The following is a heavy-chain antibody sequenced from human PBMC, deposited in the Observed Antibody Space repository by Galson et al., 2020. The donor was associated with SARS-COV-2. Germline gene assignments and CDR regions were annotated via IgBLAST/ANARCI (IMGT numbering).Heavy chain of an antibody. J-gene: IGHJ6*03. CDR2: IIPILGIA. Sequence: SVKVSCKASGGTFSSYAISWVRQAPGQGLEWMGGIIPILGIANYAQKFQCRVTITADKSTSTAYMELSSLRSEDTAVYYCASRLGVPAADTQGYYYYYMDVWGKGTTVTVSS. CDR1: GGTFSSYA. V-gene: IGHV1-69*10. CDR3: ASRLGVPAADTQGYYYYYMDV. D-gene: IGHD2-2*01.